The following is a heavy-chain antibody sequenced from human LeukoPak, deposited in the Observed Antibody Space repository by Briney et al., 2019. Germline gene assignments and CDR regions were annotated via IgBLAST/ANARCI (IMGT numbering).Heavy chain of an antibody. J-gene: IGHJ4*02. CDR2: IGGSGGDI. D-gene: IGHD7-27*01. CDR1: GFTFSTYT. Sequence: GGSLRLSCAASGFTFSTYTMYWVRHPPGRGLERVSIIGGSGGDIHYADSVKGRFTISRDNSKNTLYLQMNSLRVEDTAIYYCAIDPNWGIHYWGQGVLVTVSS. CDR3: AIDPNWGIHY. V-gene: IGHV3-23*01.